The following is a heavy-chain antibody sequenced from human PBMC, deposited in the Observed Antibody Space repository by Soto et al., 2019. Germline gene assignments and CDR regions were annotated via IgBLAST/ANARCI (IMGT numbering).Heavy chain of an antibody. CDR2: ISYDGSNK. J-gene: IGHJ1*01. D-gene: IGHD2-2*01. V-gene: IGHV3-30*18. CDR1: GFTFSSYG. Sequence: GGSLRLSCAASGFTFSSYGMHWVRQAPGKGLERVAVISYDGSNKYYADSVKGRFTISRDNSKNTLYLQMNSLRAEDTAVYYCAKGSRYCSSTSCPTYFQHWGQGTLVTVSS. CDR3: AKGSRYCSSTSCPTYFQH.